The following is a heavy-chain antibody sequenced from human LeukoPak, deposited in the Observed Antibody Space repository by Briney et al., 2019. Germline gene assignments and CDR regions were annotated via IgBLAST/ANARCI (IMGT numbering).Heavy chain of an antibody. CDR3: AREDSSGTYGMDV. V-gene: IGHV3-33*01. CDR1: GFTFSSYG. Sequence: GGSLRLSCAASGFTFSSYGMHWVRQAPGKGLEWVAVIWYDGSNKYYADSVKGRFTISRDNSKNTLYLQMNSLRTEDTAVYYCAREDSSGTYGMDVWGQGTTVTVSS. D-gene: IGHD6-19*01. CDR2: IWYDGSNK. J-gene: IGHJ6*02.